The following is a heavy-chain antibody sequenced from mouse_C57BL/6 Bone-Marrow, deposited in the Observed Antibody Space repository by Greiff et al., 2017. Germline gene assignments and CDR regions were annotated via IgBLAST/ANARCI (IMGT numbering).Heavy chain of an antibody. Sequence: EVQLQQSGAELVRPGASVTLSCTASGFNIKDDYMHWVKQRPEQGLEWIGWIDPENGDTESASKFQGKATITADTSSNTAYLQLSSLTSEDTAVYYCTLYYGNSYAMDYWGQGTSVTVSS. CDR2: IDPENGDT. D-gene: IGHD2-1*01. CDR3: TLYYGNSYAMDY. V-gene: IGHV14-4*01. J-gene: IGHJ4*01. CDR1: GFNIKDDY.